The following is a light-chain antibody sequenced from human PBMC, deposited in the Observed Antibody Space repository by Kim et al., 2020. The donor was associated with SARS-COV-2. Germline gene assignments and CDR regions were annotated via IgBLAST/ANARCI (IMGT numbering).Light chain of an antibody. V-gene: IGKV3-20*01. CDR2: GAS. CDR3: QQYGSSPLT. J-gene: IGKJ4*01. Sequence: EIVLTQSPGTLSLSPGERATLSCRASQSLSTDYLAWYQQRPGQAPRLLIYGASIRATGIPDRFSGSGSGTDFTLTISRLEPEDFALYYCQQYGSSPLTFGGGTKLEI. CDR1: QSLSTDY.